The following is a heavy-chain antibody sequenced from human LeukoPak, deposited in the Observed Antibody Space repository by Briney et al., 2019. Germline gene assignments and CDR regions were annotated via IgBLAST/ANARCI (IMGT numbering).Heavy chain of an antibody. V-gene: IGHV5-51*01. J-gene: IGHJ4*02. D-gene: IGHD6-19*01. CDR1: GYRFTSYW. CDR3: ARHLDSSGWYSGKFFDY. Sequence: GESLKISCKGSGYRFTSYWIGWVRQMPGKGLEWMGIIFLGDSDTRYSPSFQGQVTISADKSISTAYLQWSSLKASDTAMYYCARHLDSSGWYSGKFFDYWGQGTLVTVSS. CDR2: IFLGDSDT.